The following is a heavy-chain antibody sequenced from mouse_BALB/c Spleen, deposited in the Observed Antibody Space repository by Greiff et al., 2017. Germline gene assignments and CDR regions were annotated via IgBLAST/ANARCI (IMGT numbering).Heavy chain of an antibody. CDR1: GFTFSSYA. D-gene: IGHD4-1*01. CDR3: ARNWDKGPFDY. Sequence: EVKLMESGGGLVKPGGSLKLSCAASGFTFSSYAMSWVRQSPEKRLEWVAEISSGGSYTYYPDTVTGRFTISRDNAKNTLYLEMSSLRSEDTAMYYCARNWDKGPFDYWGQGTTLTVSS. J-gene: IGHJ2*01. V-gene: IGHV5-9-4*01. CDR2: ISSGGSYT.